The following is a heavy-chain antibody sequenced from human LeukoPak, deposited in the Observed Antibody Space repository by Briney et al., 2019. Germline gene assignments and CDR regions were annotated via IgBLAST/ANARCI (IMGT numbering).Heavy chain of an antibody. V-gene: IGHV4-61*01. Sequence: SETLSLTCTVSGGSISSSSYYWGWIRQPPGKGLEWIGYIYYSGGTNYNPSLKSRVTISVDTSKNQFSLKLSSVTAADTAVYYCARDGGTIFGVVTPFDYWGQGTLVTVSS. D-gene: IGHD3-3*01. CDR2: IYYSGGT. CDR1: GGSISSSSYY. CDR3: ARDGGTIFGVVTPFDY. J-gene: IGHJ4*02.